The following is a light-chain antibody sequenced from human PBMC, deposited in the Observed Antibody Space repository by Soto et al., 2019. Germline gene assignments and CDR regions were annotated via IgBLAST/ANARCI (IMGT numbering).Light chain of an antibody. CDR2: DAS. Sequence: EIVLTQSPATLSLSPGERATLSCRASQSVSSYLAWYQQKPGQAPRLLIYDASNRATGIPARFSGSGSGTDFTRTISSLEPEDFAVYYCQQRSNWPLLTPGGGTKVEIK. CDR3: QQRSNWPLLT. V-gene: IGKV3-11*01. J-gene: IGKJ4*01. CDR1: QSVSSY.